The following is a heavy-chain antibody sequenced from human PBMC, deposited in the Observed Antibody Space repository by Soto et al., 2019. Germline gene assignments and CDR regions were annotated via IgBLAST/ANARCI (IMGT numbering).Heavy chain of an antibody. CDR3: ATAGWSFDY. V-gene: IGHV1-24*01. CDR2: FDPEDGET. CDR1: GYTPPELS. Sequence: DSLQVSCKVSGYTPPELSMPWVRQAPGKGLEWMGGFDPEDGETIYAQKFQGRVTMTEDTSTDTAYMELSSLRSEDTAVDYCATAGWSFDYWGQGTLVTVAS. J-gene: IGHJ4*02. D-gene: IGHD3-3*01.